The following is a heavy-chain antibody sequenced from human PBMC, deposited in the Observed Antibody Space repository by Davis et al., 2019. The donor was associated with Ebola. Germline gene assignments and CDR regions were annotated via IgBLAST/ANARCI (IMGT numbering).Heavy chain of an antibody. J-gene: IGHJ4*02. CDR2: IYYSGST. CDR1: GFTFSSYSMN. Sequence: ESLKISCAASGFTFSSYSMNWVRQAPGKGLEWIGSIYYSGSTYYNPSLKSRVTISVDTSKNQFSLKLSSVTAADTAVYYCARHGGYDPFDYWGQGTLVTVSS. CDR3: ARHGGYDPFDY. D-gene: IGHD5-12*01. V-gene: IGHV4-39*01.